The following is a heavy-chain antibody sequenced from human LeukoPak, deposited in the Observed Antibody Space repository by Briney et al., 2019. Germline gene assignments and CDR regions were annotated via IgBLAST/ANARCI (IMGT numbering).Heavy chain of an antibody. D-gene: IGHD2-2*01. CDR3: ARAYCSSTSCYDLYYYYGMDV. J-gene: IGHJ6*02. CDR1: GYTFTGYY. CDR2: INPNSGGT. V-gene: IGHV1-2*02. Sequence: GASVKVSCKASGYTFTGYYMHWVRQAPGQGLEWVGWINPNSGGTNYAQKFQGRVTMTRDTSISTAYMELSRLRSDDTAVYYCARAYCSSTSCYDLYYYYGMDVWGQGTTVTVSS.